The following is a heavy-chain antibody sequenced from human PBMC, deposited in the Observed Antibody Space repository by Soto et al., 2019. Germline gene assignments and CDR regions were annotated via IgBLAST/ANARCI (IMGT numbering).Heavy chain of an antibody. D-gene: IGHD2-21*01. Sequence: PSETLSLTCTVSGDSIASYNWNWLRQPPGKALEWIGYVYSSGSTNYNPSLKSRVTISVDTSRNQFSLKVNSVTAADTAVYYCARRAVVAVTGSLDNWLDPWGQGTLVTVS. V-gene: IGHV4-59*01. J-gene: IGHJ5*02. CDR2: VYSSGST. CDR3: ARRAVVAVTGSLDNWLDP. CDR1: GDSIASYN.